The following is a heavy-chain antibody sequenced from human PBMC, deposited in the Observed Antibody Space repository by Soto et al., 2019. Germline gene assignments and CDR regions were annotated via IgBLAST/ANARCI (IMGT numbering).Heavy chain of an antibody. CDR1: GYTFTSYD. CDR3: ARGGIVVVPAATKARYYYGMDV. J-gene: IGHJ6*02. V-gene: IGHV1-8*01. Sequence: QVQLVQSGAEVKKPGASVKVSCKASGYTFTSYDINWVRQATGQGLEWMGWMNPTSGNTGYAQKFQGRVTMTRTTSISTAYMELSSLRSEDTAVYYCARGGIVVVPAATKARYYYGMDVWGQGTTVTVSS. CDR2: MNPTSGNT. D-gene: IGHD2-2*01.